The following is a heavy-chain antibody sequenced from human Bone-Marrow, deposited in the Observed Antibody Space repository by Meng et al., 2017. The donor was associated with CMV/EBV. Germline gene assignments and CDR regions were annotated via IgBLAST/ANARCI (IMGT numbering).Heavy chain of an antibody. CDR3: ARGPRSGVVIDFFDY. D-gene: IGHD3-3*01. CDR2: ISFDGKDK. J-gene: IGHJ4*02. CDR1: GFTFSSNP. Sequence: GESLKISCAASGFTFSSNPMHWVRQAPGKGLEWVAFISFDGKDKFYANSVKGRFTISRDNAKNSLYLQMNSLRAEDTAVYYCARGPRSGVVIDFFDYWGQGTLVTVSS. V-gene: IGHV3-30*04.